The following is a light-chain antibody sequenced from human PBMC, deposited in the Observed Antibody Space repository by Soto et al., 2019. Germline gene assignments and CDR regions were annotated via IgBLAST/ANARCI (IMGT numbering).Light chain of an antibody. CDR2: DAS. V-gene: IGKV1-5*01. CDR1: QSISYW. J-gene: IGKJ1*01. Sequence: IQMTQSPSTLSASVGDRVTITCRASQSISYWLAWYQQKPGKAPKLLIHDASTLLSGVSSSFSGSGSGTEFTLTIGSLQPDDFATYYCQHYKSYPWTFGQGTKV. CDR3: QHYKSYPWT.